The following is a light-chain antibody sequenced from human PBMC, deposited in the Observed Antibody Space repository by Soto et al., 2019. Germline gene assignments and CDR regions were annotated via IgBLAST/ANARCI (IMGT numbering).Light chain of an antibody. Sequence: EILLTQSPATLSVSPGERATLSCRASQSVSSHLAWYQQKPGQAPRVLIYGASTRATGSPARFSGSGSGTEFTLPISSLQSEDFVVYFCQQYDIWPWTFGQGTKVEIK. J-gene: IGKJ1*01. CDR3: QQYDIWPWT. V-gene: IGKV3-15*01. CDR2: GAS. CDR1: QSVSSH.